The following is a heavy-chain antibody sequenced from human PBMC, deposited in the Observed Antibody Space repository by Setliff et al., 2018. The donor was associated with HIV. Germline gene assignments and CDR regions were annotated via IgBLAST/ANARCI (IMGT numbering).Heavy chain of an antibody. CDR3: ARHRQGLTGSTPGYYMDV. V-gene: IGHV4-39*01. CDR1: GGSFSNSYYF. D-gene: IGHD1-7*01. CDR2: ISYSGST. Sequence: KTSETLSLTCNVSGGSFSNSYYFWGWIRQPPGKGLEWIGSISYSGSTYYNPSLKSRVTMSVDTSKNQFSLKLSSVTAADTAVYYRARHRQGLTGSTPGYYMDVWGKGTTVTVSS. J-gene: IGHJ6*03.